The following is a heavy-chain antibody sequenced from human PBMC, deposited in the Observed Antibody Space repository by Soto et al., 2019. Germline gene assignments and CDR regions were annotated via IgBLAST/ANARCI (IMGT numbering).Heavy chain of an antibody. Sequence: PSETLSLTCAVYGGSFSGYYWSWIRQPPGKGLEWIGEINHSGSTNYNPSLESRVTMSVDTSKNRVPLNLTSLTAADTAIYYCARANWYSEYWGQGTLVTVS. CDR2: INHSGST. CDR1: GGSFSGYY. V-gene: IGHV4-34*01. D-gene: IGHD7-27*01. CDR3: ARANWYSEY. J-gene: IGHJ4*02.